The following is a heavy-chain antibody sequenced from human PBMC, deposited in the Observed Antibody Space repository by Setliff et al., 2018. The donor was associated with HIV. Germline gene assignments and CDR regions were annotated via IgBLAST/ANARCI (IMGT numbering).Heavy chain of an antibody. D-gene: IGHD3-16*01. V-gene: IGHV4-4*07. CDR1: GDSMRNYY. CDR2: IFPSGTT. Sequence: NPSETLSLTCTVSGDSMRNYYWSWLRQPAGKGLEWIGRIFPSGTTNYNPSLKSRVTMSIDTSKDQFSLNLNSVTAADTAVYFCARDRSNYGSGSSAYNWFDPWGQGNLVTVSS. CDR3: ARDRSNYGSGSSAYNWFDP. J-gene: IGHJ5*02.